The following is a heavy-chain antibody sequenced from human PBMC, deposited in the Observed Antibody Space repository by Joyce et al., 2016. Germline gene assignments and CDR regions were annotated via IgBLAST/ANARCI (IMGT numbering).Heavy chain of an antibody. Sequence: EVQLAESGGGLVKPGGSLRRSCAASGFTYRSFKMNWVRQAPVKGLEGVSSISSSGTYIFYADTVKGRFTISRDNANDSLYLQMNSLRADDTAVYYCASQPGGYSYYYMDVWGVGTTVIVSS. J-gene: IGHJ6*03. D-gene: IGHD1-14*01. CDR3: ASQPGGYSYYYMDV. CDR2: ISSSGTYI. CDR1: GFTYRSFK. V-gene: IGHV3-21*02.